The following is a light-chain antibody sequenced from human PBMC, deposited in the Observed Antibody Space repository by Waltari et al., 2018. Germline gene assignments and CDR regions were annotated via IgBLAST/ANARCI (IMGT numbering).Light chain of an antibody. V-gene: IGKV1-5*03. J-gene: IGKJ1*01. CDR2: KAS. CDR3: QQYNTLWT. CDR1: QTITTW. Sequence: DIQMTQSPSTLSASVGDRVTISCRASQTITTWLAWYQQKPGKAPKLLIYKASSVVSGVPSRFSSSGYGTEFTLTINSLQPDDFATYYCQQYNTLWTFGQGTKVDIK.